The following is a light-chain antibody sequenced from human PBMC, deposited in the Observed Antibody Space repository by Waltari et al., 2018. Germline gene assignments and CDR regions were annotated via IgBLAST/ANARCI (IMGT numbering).Light chain of an antibody. V-gene: IGKV1-39*01. J-gene: IGKJ1*01. CDR2: SAS. CDR1: ESVDNY. Sequence: DIQMTQSPSYLSASVGDKITITCRASESVDNYVNWYQQRPGKAPNLRIYSASTLHNGVPPSFSGSVSGTHFTLTINNFQPEDVATYSCQQTYSSPQTFGQGTNVGIK. CDR3: QQTYSSPQT.